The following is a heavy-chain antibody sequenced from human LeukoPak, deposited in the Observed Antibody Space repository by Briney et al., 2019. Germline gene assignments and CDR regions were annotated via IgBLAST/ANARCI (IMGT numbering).Heavy chain of an antibody. J-gene: IGHJ5*02. D-gene: IGHD1-14*01. Sequence: SETLSLTCTVSGGSISSYYWSWIRQPPGKGLEWIGEINHSGSTNYNPSLKSRVTISVDTSKNQFSLKLSSVTAADTAVYYCASVYPGFYWFDPWGQGTLVTVSS. V-gene: IGHV4-34*01. CDR2: INHSGST. CDR3: ASVYPGFYWFDP. CDR1: GGSISSYY.